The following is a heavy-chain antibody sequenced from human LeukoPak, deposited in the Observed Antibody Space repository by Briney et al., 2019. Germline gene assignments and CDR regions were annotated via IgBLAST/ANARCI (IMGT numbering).Heavy chain of an antibody. CDR1: SGSISSDY. V-gene: IGHV4-4*07. Sequence: SETLSLTCNISSGSISSDYWSWIRQPAGKGLEWIGRIYTSGSTDYNPSLKSRVTISVDTSKNQFSLKLSSVTAADTAVYYCASSRWPTGPDYWGQGTLVTVSS. J-gene: IGHJ4*02. CDR2: IYTSGST. CDR3: ASSRWPTGPDY. D-gene: IGHD4-23*01.